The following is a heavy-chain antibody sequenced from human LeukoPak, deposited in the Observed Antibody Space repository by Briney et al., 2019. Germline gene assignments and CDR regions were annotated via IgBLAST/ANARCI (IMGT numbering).Heavy chain of an antibody. CDR1: GFTLSGFW. CDR2: INRDGSSA. J-gene: IGHJ4*02. V-gene: IGHV3-74*01. Sequence: GGSLRLSCAASGFTLSGFWMHWIRQAPGKGLXXLSRINRDGSSADYADSVKGRFTISRDNARSTLDLQMNSLRVEDTAVYYCARVDSNGWALEYWGQGTLVTVSS. CDR3: ARVDSNGWALEY. D-gene: IGHD3-22*01.